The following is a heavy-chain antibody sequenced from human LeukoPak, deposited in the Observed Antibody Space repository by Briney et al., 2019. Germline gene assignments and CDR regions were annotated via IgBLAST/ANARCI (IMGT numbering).Heavy chain of an antibody. Sequence: GGSLRLSCAASGFTFSSYAMSWVRQAPGKGLEWVALISYDGTNKYYADSVKGRFTISRDNSKNTLSLQMNSLRAEDTAVYYCARQSGSYHLDYWGQGTMVTVSS. CDR1: GFTFSSYA. J-gene: IGHJ4*02. V-gene: IGHV3-30-3*01. D-gene: IGHD2-15*01. CDR3: ARQSGSYHLDY. CDR2: ISYDGTNK.